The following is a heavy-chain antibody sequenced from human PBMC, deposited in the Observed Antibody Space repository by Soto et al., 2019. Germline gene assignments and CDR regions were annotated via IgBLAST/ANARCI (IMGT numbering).Heavy chain of an antibody. D-gene: IGHD3-22*01. J-gene: IGHJ4*02. CDR2: ISGSGGST. CDR3: AKTGRHFHYDSSGYTRPRYFDY. CDR1: GFTFSSYA. V-gene: IGHV3-23*01. Sequence: PGGSLRLSCAASGFTFSSYAMSWVRQAPGKGLEWVSAISGSGGSTYYADSVKGRFTISRDNSKNTLYLQMNSLRAEDTAVYYCAKTGRHFHYDSSGYTRPRYFDYWGQGTLVTVSS.